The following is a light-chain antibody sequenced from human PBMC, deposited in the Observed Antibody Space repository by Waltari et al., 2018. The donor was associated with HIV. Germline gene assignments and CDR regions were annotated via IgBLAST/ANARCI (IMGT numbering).Light chain of an antibody. Sequence: QSVLTQPPSASGTPGQRVTIACSGSYSTIGRRHANVLWYRQPPGAAPKLLIYRTSPRPSGVPDRFSGSKSGTSASLAISAIQSEDEADYYCAIWDGLNGWVFGGGTRVTVL. CDR2: RTS. CDR3: AIWDGLNGWV. V-gene: IGLV1-44*01. CDR1: YSTIGRRH. J-gene: IGLJ3*02.